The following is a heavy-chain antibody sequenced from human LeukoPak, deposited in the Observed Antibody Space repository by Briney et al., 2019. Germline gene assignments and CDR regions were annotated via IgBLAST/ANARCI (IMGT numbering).Heavy chain of an antibody. CDR1: GFTFSSYE. CDR3: ARAAPPWFGEPHYFDY. D-gene: IGHD3-10*01. V-gene: IGHV3-48*03. CDR2: ISGSGSTI. J-gene: IGHJ4*02. Sequence: PGGSLRLSCAASGFTFSSYEMNWVRQAPGKGLEWVSYISGSGSTIYYADSVKGRFTISRDNAKNSLYLQMNSLRAEDTAVYYCARAAPPWFGEPHYFDYWGQGTLVTVSS.